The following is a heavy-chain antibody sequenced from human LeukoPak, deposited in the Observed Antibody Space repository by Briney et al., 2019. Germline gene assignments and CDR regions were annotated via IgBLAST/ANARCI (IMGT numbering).Heavy chain of an antibody. V-gene: IGHV4-61*01. CDR3: ARTPSFSYSSHPT. D-gene: IGHD5-18*01. CDR1: GGSVSSGSYY. J-gene: IGHJ4*02. Sequence: SETLSLTCTVSGGSVSSGSYYWSWIRQPPGKGLEWIGYIHHSGSTNYNPSLKSRVTISMDTSKNQFSLRLTSVTAADTAAYYCARTPSFSYSSHPTWGQGTLVTVSS. CDR2: IHHSGST.